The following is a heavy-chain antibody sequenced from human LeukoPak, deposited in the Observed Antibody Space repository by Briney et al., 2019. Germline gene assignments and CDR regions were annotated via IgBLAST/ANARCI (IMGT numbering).Heavy chain of an antibody. CDR1: GFTFSSYA. V-gene: IGHV3-30*01. CDR3: ARAVCEVTAKIDY. CDR2: ISYDGSNK. D-gene: IGHD2-21*02. Sequence: GRSLRLSCAASGFTFSSYAMHWVRQAPGKGLEWVAVISYDGSNKYYADSVEGRFTISRDNSKNTLYLQMNSLRAEDTAVYYCARAVCEVTAKIDYWGQGTLVTVSS. J-gene: IGHJ4*02.